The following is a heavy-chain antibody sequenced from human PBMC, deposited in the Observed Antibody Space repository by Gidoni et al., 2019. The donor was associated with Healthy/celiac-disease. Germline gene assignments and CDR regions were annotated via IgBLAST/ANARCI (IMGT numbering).Heavy chain of an antibody. CDR3: AKQVVTAPYYYYYMDV. CDR1: GFTFSSYA. CDR2: ISGSGGST. V-gene: IGHV3-23*01. D-gene: IGHD3-22*01. J-gene: IGHJ6*03. Sequence: EVQLLESGGGLVQPGGSLSLSCAASGFTFSSYAMSWVRQAPGKGLEWVSAISGSGGSTYYADSVKGRFTISRDNSKNTLYLQMNSLRAEDTAVYYCAKQVVTAPYYYYYMDVWGKGTTVTVSS.